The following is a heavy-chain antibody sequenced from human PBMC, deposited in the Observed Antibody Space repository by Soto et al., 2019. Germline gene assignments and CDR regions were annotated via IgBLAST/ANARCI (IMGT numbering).Heavy chain of an antibody. CDR1: GDSVSSNSAA. V-gene: IGHV6-1*01. D-gene: IGHD5-18*01. CDR3: ARGYRFGFDY. Sequence: SQTLSLTCAISGDSVSSNSAAWNWIRQSPSRGLEWLGRTYYRSKWFNEYAFSVRSRITVNPDTFKNQFSLHLNSVTPEDTAVYFCARGYRFGFDYWGQGILVTVSS. J-gene: IGHJ4*02. CDR2: TYYRSKWFN.